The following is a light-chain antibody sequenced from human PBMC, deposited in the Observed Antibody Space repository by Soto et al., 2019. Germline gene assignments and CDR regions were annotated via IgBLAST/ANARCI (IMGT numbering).Light chain of an antibody. J-gene: IGKJ4*01. CDR3: QQYEAYPLT. V-gene: IGKV1-5*03. CDR1: QSINSW. Sequence: DIQLTQSPSTLSASVGDRVTITCRASQSINSWLAWYQQKPGKAPKLLVYKASSLESGVPSRFSGSGSGTEFTLTISTLQPDDFATYYCQQYEAYPLTFGGGTKVE. CDR2: KAS.